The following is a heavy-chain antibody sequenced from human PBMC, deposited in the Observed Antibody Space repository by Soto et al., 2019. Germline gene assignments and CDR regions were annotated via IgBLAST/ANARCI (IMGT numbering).Heavy chain of an antibody. CDR3: ARSSSSWYYYYYYRDV. CDR2: IYYSGST. Sequence: QLQLQESGPGLVKPSETLSLTCTVSGGSISSSSYYWGWSRQPPGKGLEWIGSIYYSGSTYYNPSLKRRVTISVDTSKNQFSLKLSSVTAADTAVYYCARSSSSWYYYYYYRDVWGKGTTVTVSS. V-gene: IGHV4-39*01. D-gene: IGHD6-13*01. J-gene: IGHJ6*03. CDR1: GGSISSSSYY.